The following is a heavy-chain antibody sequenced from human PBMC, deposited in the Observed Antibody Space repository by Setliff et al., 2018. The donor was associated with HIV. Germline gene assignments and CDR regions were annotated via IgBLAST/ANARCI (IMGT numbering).Heavy chain of an antibody. D-gene: IGHD3-22*01. CDR3: AVDLGDYYYDTTDYYYGGGLGY. J-gene: IGHJ4*02. CDR1: RFTFTSAA. CDR2: IVVGSGNT. Sequence: SVKVSCKASRFTFTSAAVQWVRQARGQRPEWIGWIVVGSGNTKYAQRFQERVTITRDMSTRTAYMELSSQRSEDTAVYYCAVDLGDYYYDTTDYYYGGGLGYWGQGTLVTVSS. V-gene: IGHV1-58*01.